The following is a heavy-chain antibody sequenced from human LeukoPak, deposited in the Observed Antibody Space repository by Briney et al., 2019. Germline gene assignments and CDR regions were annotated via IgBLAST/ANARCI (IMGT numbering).Heavy chain of an antibody. D-gene: IGHD3-3*01. CDR1: GGSFSGYY. Sequence: SSETLSLTCAVYGGSFSGYYWSWIRQPPGKGLEWIGEINHSGSTNYNPSLKSRVTISVDTSKNQFSLKLSSVTAADTAVYYCANTPRDDFWSGYYTEYAFDIWGQGTMVTVSS. CDR2: INHSGST. J-gene: IGHJ3*02. V-gene: IGHV4-34*01. CDR3: ANTPRDDFWSGYYTEYAFDI.